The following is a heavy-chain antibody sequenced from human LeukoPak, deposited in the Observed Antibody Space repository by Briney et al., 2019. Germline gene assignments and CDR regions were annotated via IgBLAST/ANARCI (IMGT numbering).Heavy chain of an antibody. CDR3: ARSVTTDDY. D-gene: IGHD4-17*01. V-gene: IGHV3-53*01. J-gene: IGHJ4*02. Sequence: GGSLRLSCAASGFTFNNYGMSWVRQAPGKGLEWVSVIYSGGSTYYADSVKGRFTISRDNSKNTLYLQMNSLRAEDTAVYYCARSVTTDDYWGQGTLVTVSS. CDR1: GFTFNNYG. CDR2: IYSGGST.